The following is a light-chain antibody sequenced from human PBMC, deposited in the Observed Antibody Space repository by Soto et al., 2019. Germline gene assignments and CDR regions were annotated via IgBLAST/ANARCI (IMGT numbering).Light chain of an antibody. V-gene: IGKV1-17*01. CDR1: QVIRND. CDR3: WT. CDR2: AAS. Sequence: DIQMTQSPSALSASVGDIVTSTCRSSQVIRNDFGWYQQRQWKAPKRLIYAASSLQIGVPSRFSVSGSVTEFTLTISSLQAENLAPCYPWTFGQGTKVDVK. J-gene: IGKJ1*01.